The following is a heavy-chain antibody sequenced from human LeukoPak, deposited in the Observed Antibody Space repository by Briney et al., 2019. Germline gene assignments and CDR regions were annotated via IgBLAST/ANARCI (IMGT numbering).Heavy chain of an antibody. D-gene: IGHD3-3*01. CDR3: ARTYYDFWSGQIYYYMDV. J-gene: IGHJ6*03. V-gene: IGHV4-59*03. Sequence: PSETLSLTCTVSGDSIGSYYWSWIRQPPGKGLEWIGYIYYSGSTKYNPSLKSRVTISLDTSKNQFSLKLSSVTAADTAVYYCARTYYDFWSGQIYYYMDVWGKGTTVTVSS. CDR1: GDSIGSYY. CDR2: IYYSGST.